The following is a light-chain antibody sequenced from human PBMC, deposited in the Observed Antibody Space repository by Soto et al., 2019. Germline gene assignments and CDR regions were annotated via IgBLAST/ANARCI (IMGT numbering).Light chain of an antibody. Sequence: QSVLTQPRSVSGSPGQSVTISCTGNSSYVGNYNFVSWYQHHPGKAPKLMIYDVDKRPSGVPDRFSGSKSGNTASLTISGLQAEDEADYYCCSYAGSYPFVFGTGTKVTVL. CDR3: CSYAGSYPFV. CDR1: SSYVGNYNF. J-gene: IGLJ1*01. CDR2: DVD. V-gene: IGLV2-11*01.